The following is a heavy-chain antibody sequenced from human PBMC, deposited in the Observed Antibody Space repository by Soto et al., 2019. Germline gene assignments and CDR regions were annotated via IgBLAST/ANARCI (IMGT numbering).Heavy chain of an antibody. CDR1: GFTFSSYA. CDR3: ARHSSTSLGYYFDY. J-gene: IGHJ4*02. D-gene: IGHD2-2*01. CDR2: ISSNGGSI. V-gene: IGHV3-64*04. Sequence: PGGSLRLSCSASGFTFSSYAMHWVRQAPGKGLEYVSAISSNGGSIYYADSVKGRFTISRDNAKNSLYLQMNSLRAKDTAVYYCARHSSTSLGYYFDYWGQGTLVTVSS.